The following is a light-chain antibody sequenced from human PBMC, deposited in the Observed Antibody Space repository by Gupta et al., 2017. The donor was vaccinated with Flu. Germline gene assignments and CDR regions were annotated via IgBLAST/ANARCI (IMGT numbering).Light chain of an antibody. J-gene: IGKJ2*01. CDR3: QQSYSLPHT. CDR2: AAS. V-gene: IGKV1-39*01. CDR1: ENINKY. Sequence: DIQMTQSPSSLSASVGDRVTITCRTSENINKYLNWYQQKPGKAPKLLMYAASTIHSGVPSRCSGSGSGTDFTITISRREAEDVATCFHQQSYSLPHTFGQGTKVEIK.